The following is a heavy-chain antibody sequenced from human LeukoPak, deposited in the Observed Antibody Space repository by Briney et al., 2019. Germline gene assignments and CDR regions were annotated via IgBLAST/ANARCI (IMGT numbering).Heavy chain of an antibody. V-gene: IGHV1-2*02. CDR2: INSNSGGT. CDR3: ARDYYDSSGFGAFDI. J-gene: IGHJ3*02. CDR1: GYTFTAYY. D-gene: IGHD3-22*01. Sequence: ASVKVSCKASGYTFTAYYMHWVRQAPGQGLEWMGLINSNSGGTNYAQKFQGRVTMTRDTSISTAYMELSRLRSDDTAVYYCARDYYDSSGFGAFDIWGQGTMVTVSS.